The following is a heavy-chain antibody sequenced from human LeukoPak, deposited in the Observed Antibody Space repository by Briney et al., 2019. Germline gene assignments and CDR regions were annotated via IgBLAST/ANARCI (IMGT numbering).Heavy chain of an antibody. CDR2: IFPGDSDI. CDR3: AGSIEVAGTPLPGYDY. Sequence: PGESLKISCQGSGYTFTNYWIAWVRQMPGKGLEWMGVIFPGDSDIKYSPAFQGQVTISADKSTSTSYLQWNTLKASDTAMYYCAGSIEVAGTPLPGYDYWGQGTLVTVSS. J-gene: IGHJ4*02. CDR1: GYTFTNYW. V-gene: IGHV5-51*01. D-gene: IGHD6-19*01.